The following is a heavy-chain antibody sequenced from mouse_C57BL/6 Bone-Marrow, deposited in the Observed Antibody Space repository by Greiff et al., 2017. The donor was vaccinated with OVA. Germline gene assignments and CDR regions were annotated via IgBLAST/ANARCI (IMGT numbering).Heavy chain of an antibody. CDR2: IYPRDGST. CDR1: GYTFTDHT. D-gene: IGHD1-1*01. V-gene: IGHV1-78*01. CDR3: ELISTVVAACRGYFGV. Sequence: QVQLKQSDAELVKPGASVKISCKVSGYTFTDHTIHWMKQRPEQGLEWIGYIYPRDGSTKYNEKFKGKATLTADKSSSTAYMQLNSLTSEDSAVSFCELISTVVAACRGYFGVWGTGTTVTVSS. J-gene: IGHJ1*03.